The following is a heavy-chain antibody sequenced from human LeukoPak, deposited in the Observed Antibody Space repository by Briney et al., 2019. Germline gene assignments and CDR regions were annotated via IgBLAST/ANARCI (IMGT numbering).Heavy chain of an antibody. CDR3: ARAPYYYDSHDY. D-gene: IGHD3-22*01. CDR2: ISSSSSLI. J-gene: IGHJ4*02. CDR1: GFTFSSYW. Sequence: GGSLRLSCAASGFTFSSYWMSWVRQAPGKGLEWISYISSSSSLIYYADSVKGRFTISRDNAKNSLYLQMNSLRDEDTAVYYCARAPYYYDSHDYWGQGTLVTVSS. V-gene: IGHV3-48*02.